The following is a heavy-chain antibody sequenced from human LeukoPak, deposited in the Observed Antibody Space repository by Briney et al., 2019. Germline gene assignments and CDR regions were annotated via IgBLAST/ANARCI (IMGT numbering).Heavy chain of an antibody. Sequence: GGSLRLSCAASRFTFSSYAMSWVRQAPGKGLEWVSSISAGGGGSYYADSVQGRFTISRDTSKNTLYLQMNSLRAEDTAVYYCAKGGRMVRGVIVTNYYFTTGAREPWSPSPQ. J-gene: IGHJ4*02. V-gene: IGHV3-23*01. CDR1: RFTFSSYA. D-gene: IGHD3-10*01. CDR2: ISAGGGGS. CDR3: AKGGRMVRGVIVTNYYFTT.